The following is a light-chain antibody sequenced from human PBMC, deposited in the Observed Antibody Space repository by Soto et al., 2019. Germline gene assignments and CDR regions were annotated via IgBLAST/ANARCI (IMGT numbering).Light chain of an antibody. J-gene: IGLJ2*01. CDR2: EVN. V-gene: IGLV2-23*02. CDR3: SSYAGTGTFVV. Sequence: QSALTQPASVSGSPGQSLTISCTGTSSDVGSYNLVSWYQHHPGKAPKLMIYEVNKWPSGVSNRFSGSKSGNTASLTISGLRAEDEADYYCSSYAGTGTFVVVGGGTKLTVL. CDR1: SSDVGSYNL.